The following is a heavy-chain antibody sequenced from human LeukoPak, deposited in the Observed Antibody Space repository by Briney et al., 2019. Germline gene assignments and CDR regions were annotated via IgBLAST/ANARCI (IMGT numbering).Heavy chain of an antibody. CDR3: AKDQEGDVVVTAIPDY. V-gene: IGHV3-30*18. Sequence: PGGSLRLSCAASGFTFSSYGMHWVRQAPGKGLEWVAVISYDGSNKYYADSVKGRFTISRDNSKNTLYLQMNSLRAEDTAVYYCAKDQEGDVVVTAIPDYWGQGTLVTVSS. J-gene: IGHJ4*02. CDR1: GFTFSSYG. CDR2: ISYDGSNK. D-gene: IGHD2-21*02.